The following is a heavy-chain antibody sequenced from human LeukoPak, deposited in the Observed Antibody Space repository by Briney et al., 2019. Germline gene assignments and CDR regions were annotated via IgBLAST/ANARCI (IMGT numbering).Heavy chain of an antibody. Sequence: ASVKVSCKASGYTFTSYAMHWVRQAPGQRLEWMGWINAGNGNTKYSQKFQGRVTITRDTSASTAYMELSSLRFEDTAVYYCARGVAGRSWFDPWGQGTLVTVSS. V-gene: IGHV1-3*01. D-gene: IGHD6-19*01. J-gene: IGHJ5*02. CDR2: INAGNGNT. CDR1: GYTFTSYA. CDR3: ARGVAGRSWFDP.